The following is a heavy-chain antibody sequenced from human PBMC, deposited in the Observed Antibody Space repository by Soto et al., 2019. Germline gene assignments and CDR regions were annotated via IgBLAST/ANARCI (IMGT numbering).Heavy chain of an antibody. CDR2: IYYSGST. D-gene: IGHD3-10*01. CDR1: GGSISSGGYY. Sequence: SETLSLTCTVSGGSISSGGYYWSWIRQHPGKGLEWIGYIYYSGSTYYNPSLKSRVTISVDTSKNQFSLKLSSVTAADTAVYYCARDLVGYYGSGSYYNVLDYWGQGTLVTVSS. J-gene: IGHJ4*02. V-gene: IGHV4-31*03. CDR3: ARDLVGYYGSGSYYNVLDY.